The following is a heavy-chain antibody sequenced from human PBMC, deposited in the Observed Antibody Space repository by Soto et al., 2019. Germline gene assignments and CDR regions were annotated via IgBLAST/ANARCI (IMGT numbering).Heavy chain of an antibody. V-gene: IGHV4-34*01. CDR2: INHSGST. CDR1: GGSFSSYY. Sequence: PSEPLPLTRSLSGGSFSSYYWRWVRPPPEKGLEWIGEINHSGSTNYNPSPKSRVTISVDTSKNQFSLHLSSVTPEDTAVYYCARVQHPAYFDYWGQATPVTVSS. J-gene: IGHJ4*02. CDR3: ARVQHPAYFDY.